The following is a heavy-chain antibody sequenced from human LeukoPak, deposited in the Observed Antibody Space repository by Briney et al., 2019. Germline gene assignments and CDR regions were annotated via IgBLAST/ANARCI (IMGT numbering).Heavy chain of an antibody. J-gene: IGHJ4*02. CDR3: AKDGDSSGLLTPLFDY. Sequence: PGRSLRLSCAASGFTFDDYAMHWVRQAPGKGLEWVSCISWNSGSIGYADSVKGRFTISRDNAKSSLYLQMNSLRAEDTALYYCAKDGDSSGLLTPLFDYWGQGTLVTVSS. CDR2: ISWNSGSI. V-gene: IGHV3-9*01. D-gene: IGHD3-22*01. CDR1: GFTFDDYA.